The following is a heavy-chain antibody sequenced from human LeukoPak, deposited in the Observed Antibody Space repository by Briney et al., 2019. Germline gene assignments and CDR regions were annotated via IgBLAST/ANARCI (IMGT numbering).Heavy chain of an antibody. D-gene: IGHD6-13*01. J-gene: IGHJ5*02. Sequence: SETLSLTCTVSGGSISSYYWSWIRQPPGKGLEWIGYIYYSGSTNYNPSLKSRVTISVDTSKNQFSLKLSSVTAADTAVYYCARVGSAAAGANWFDPWGQGTLVTVSS. CDR1: GGSISSYY. CDR3: ARVGSAAAGANWFDP. V-gene: IGHV4-59*01. CDR2: IYYSGST.